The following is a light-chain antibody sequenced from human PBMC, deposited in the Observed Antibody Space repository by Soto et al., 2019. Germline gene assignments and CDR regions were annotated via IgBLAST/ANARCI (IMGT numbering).Light chain of an antibody. CDR2: EVS. Sequence: QSVLTQPASVSGSPGQSITISCTGTSSDVGNYKYVSWYQQHPGKAPKLMIYEVSNRPSGVSNRFSGSKSGNTASLTISGLQAEDETDYYCSSYTSSSTRVFGTGTRSPS. V-gene: IGLV2-14*01. CDR3: SSYTSSSTRV. J-gene: IGLJ1*01. CDR1: SSDVGNYKY.